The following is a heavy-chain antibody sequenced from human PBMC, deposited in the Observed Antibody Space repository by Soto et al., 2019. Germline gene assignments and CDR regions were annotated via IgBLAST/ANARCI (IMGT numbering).Heavy chain of an antibody. Sequence: EVQLVESGGGLVQPGGSLRLSCAASGFTFSSYSMNWVRQAPGKGLEWVSYISSSSSTIYYADSVKGRFTISRDNAKNSLYLQMNSLRAEETAVYYCARDPLYYDYIWGSYRPIFDYWGQGTLVTVSS. D-gene: IGHD3-16*02. J-gene: IGHJ4*02. V-gene: IGHV3-48*01. CDR3: ARDPLYYDYIWGSYRPIFDY. CDR1: GFTFSSYS. CDR2: ISSSSSTI.